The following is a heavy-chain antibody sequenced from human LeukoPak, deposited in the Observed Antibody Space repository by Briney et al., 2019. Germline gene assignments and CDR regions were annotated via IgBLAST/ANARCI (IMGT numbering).Heavy chain of an antibody. CDR1: GFTLSSYW. CDR3: ARDRGWLHFDY. J-gene: IGHJ4*02. CDR2: IKEDGSEQ. D-gene: IGHD5-18*01. Sequence: GGSLRLSCAASGFTLSSYWISWVRQAPGKGLEWVANIKEDGSEQYYVDSVRGRFTISRDNTKNSLYLQLNSLRAEDTAVYYCARDRGWLHFDYWGQGTLVTVSS. V-gene: IGHV3-7*04.